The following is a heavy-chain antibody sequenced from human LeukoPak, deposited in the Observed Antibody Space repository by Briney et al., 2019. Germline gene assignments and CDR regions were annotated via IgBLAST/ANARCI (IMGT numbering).Heavy chain of an antibody. Sequence: GESLKIDCQAYGYIVTTYWIGGVRQMPGKGLEWMGIIYPGDSDTRYSPSFQGQVTISADKSISTAYMQWSSLKASDTAIYYCARHGGYCSRSRCQLTHNYGRNVWGQGTTVTVSS. D-gene: IGHD2-2*01. J-gene: IGHJ6*02. CDR1: GYIVTTYW. V-gene: IGHV5-51*01. CDR3: ARHGGYCSRSRCQLTHNYGRNV. CDR2: IYPGDSDT.